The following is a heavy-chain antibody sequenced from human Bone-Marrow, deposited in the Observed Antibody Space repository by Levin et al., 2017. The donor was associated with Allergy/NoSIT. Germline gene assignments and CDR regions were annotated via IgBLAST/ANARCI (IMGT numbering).Heavy chain of an antibody. CDR3: ARKTHTLDTVMVLPGDV. D-gene: IGHD5-18*01. Sequence: TGGSLRLSCAASEFTVSRNYMTWVRQAPGKGLEWVSLIYSGGDTDYADSVQGRFTISRDNSRNTLYLQMNSLRAEDTAVYYCARKTHTLDTVMVLPGDVWGKGTTVTVSS. CDR2: IYSGGDT. V-gene: IGHV3-66*02. CDR1: EFTVSRNY. J-gene: IGHJ6*04.